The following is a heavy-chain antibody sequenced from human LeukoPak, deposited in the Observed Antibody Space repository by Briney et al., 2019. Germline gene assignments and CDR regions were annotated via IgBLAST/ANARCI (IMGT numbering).Heavy chain of an antibody. J-gene: IGHJ3*01. CDR2: VLYSGIT. D-gene: IGHD4-17*01. Sequence: SETLSLTCSISGGSITTHYWTWIRQPPGKGLEWIGYVLYSGITNYNPSLRGRITISVDTSQNQFSLSLRSVTAADTAVYYCARDLTTVTKGFVLWGQGTMVTVSS. V-gene: IGHV4-59*11. CDR3: ARDLTTVTKGFVL. CDR1: GGSITTHY.